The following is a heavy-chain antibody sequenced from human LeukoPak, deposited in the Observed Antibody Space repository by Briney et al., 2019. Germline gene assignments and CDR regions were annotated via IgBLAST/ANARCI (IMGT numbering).Heavy chain of an antibody. J-gene: IGHJ4*02. CDR2: IYYSGST. CDR3: ARSTYDSSGYYYFDY. Sequence: PSETLSLTCTVSGDSITSYYWSWIRQPPGKGLEWIGYIYYSGSTNYKPSLKSRVTISVDTSKNQFSLKVSSVTAADTAVYYCARSTYDSSGYYYFDYWGQGTLVTVSS. V-gene: IGHV4-59*08. CDR1: GDSITSYY. D-gene: IGHD3-22*01.